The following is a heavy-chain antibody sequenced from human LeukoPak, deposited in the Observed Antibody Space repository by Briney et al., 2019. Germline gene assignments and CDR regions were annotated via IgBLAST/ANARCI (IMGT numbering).Heavy chain of an antibody. Sequence: PGESLRLSCAASGFSLSTYGIHWVRQTPGGGPEWLTYIRFDGTSKYYATSVKGRFSISRDTPAHTASLHMSSLRPDDTALYYCARTPYSGSSLQYYHLDAWGKGTTVTVSS. J-gene: IGHJ6*04. D-gene: IGHD1-26*01. CDR3: ARTPYSGSSLQYYHLDA. CDR2: IRFDGTSK. V-gene: IGHV3-30*02. CDR1: GFSLSTYG.